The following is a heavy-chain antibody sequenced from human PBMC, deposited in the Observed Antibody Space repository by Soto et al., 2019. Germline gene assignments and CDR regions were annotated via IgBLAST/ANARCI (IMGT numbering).Heavy chain of an antibody. J-gene: IGHJ6*02. Sequence: GGSLRLSCAASGFTFISYGMHWVRQAPGKGLEWVAVISYDGSNKYYADSVKGRFTISRDNSKNTLYLQMNSLRAEDTAVYYCAKSCADASDFGDYYYYDMDVLGQGTTVTVSS. D-gene: IGHD3-16*01. CDR3: AKSCADASDFGDYYYYDMDV. CDR2: ISYDGSNK. CDR1: GFTFISYG. V-gene: IGHV3-30*18.